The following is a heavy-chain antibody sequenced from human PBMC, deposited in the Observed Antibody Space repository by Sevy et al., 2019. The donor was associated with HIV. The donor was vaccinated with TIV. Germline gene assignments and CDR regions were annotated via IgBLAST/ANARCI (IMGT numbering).Heavy chain of an antibody. CDR3: AKFSPPSDGSGSFDY. CDR1: GFTFSSFW. V-gene: IGHV3-23*01. Sequence: GGSLRLSCKASGFTFSSFWMQWVRQAPGKGLEWVSAISGSGGSTYYADSVKGRFTISRDNSKNTLYLQMNSLRAEDTAVYYCAKFSPPSDGSGSFDYWGQGTLVTVSS. J-gene: IGHJ4*02. CDR2: ISGSGGST. D-gene: IGHD3-10*01.